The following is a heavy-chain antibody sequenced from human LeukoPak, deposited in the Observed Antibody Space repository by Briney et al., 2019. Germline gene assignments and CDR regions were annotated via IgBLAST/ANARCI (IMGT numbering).Heavy chain of an antibody. CDR3: AKESHYSDYDY. J-gene: IGHJ4*02. D-gene: IGHD4-11*01. Sequence: GRSLRLSCAASGFTFDDYAMHWVRQAPGKGLEWVSGISGSGGSTYYADSVKGRFTISRDNSKNMLYLQMKSLRADDTAVYYCAKESHYSDYDYWGQGTLVTVSS. CDR2: ISGSGGST. CDR1: GFTFDDYA. V-gene: IGHV3-23*01.